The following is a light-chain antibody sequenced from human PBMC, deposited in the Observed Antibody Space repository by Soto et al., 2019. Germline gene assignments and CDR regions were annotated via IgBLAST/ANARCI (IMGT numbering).Light chain of an antibody. CDR1: QSVSSN. J-gene: IGKJ1*01. CDR3: QQYNNWAPWT. Sequence: EIVMTQSQATLSVSPGERATLFCRASQSVSSNLAWYQQKPGQAPRLLIYGASTRATGIPARFSGSGSGTEFTLTISSLQSEDFAVYYCQQYNNWAPWTFGQGTKVEIK. V-gene: IGKV3-15*01. CDR2: GAS.